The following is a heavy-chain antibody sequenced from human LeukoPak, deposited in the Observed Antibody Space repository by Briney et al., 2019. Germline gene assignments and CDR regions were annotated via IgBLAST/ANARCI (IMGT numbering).Heavy chain of an antibody. J-gene: IGHJ4*02. Sequence: SETLSLTCAVYGGSFSGYYWSWIRQPPGKGLEWIGYIYYSGSTNYNPSLKSRVTISVDTSKNQFSLKLSSVTAADTAVYYCARRRGDRGIDYWGQGTLVTVSS. D-gene: IGHD1-26*01. CDR2: IYYSGST. CDR1: GGSFSGYY. V-gene: IGHV4-59*08. CDR3: ARRRGDRGIDY.